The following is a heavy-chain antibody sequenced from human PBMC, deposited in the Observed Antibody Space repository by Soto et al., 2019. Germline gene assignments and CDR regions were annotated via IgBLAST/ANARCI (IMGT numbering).Heavy chain of an antibody. V-gene: IGHV1-3*01. J-gene: IGHJ2*01. CDR1: GYTFTSYA. D-gene: IGHD1-26*01. CDR2: INAGNGNT. Sequence: ASVKVSCNASGYTFTSYAMHWVRQAPGQRLEWMGWINAGNGNTKYSQKFQGRVTITRDTSASTAYMELSSLRSEDTAVYYCGRGGSLYWYLDLWGRGTLVTVSS. CDR3: GRGGSLYWYLDL.